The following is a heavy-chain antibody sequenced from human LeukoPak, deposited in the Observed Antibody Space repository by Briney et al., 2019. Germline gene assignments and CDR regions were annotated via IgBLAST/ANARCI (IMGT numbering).Heavy chain of an antibody. CDR2: INHSGST. J-gene: IGHJ5*02. CDR3: AKLPTGFPNWFDP. CDR1: GGSFSGYY. Sequence: PSETLSLTCAVYGGSFSGYYWSWIRQPPGKGLEWIGEINHSGSTYSNPSLSTRVTMSIDTSKNQFSLKLTSLTAADTAIYYCAKLPTGFPNWFDPWGQGTLVTVSS. V-gene: IGHV4-34*01. D-gene: IGHD2-15*01.